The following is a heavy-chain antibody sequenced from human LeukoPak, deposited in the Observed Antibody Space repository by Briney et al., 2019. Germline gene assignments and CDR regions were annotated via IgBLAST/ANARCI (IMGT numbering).Heavy chain of an antibody. D-gene: IGHD6-19*01. V-gene: IGHV3-73*01. CDR3: TTPGYSSGRKDY. J-gene: IGHJ4*02. CDR1: GFTFSGSA. Sequence: TGGSLRLSCAASGFTFSGSAMHWVRQASGKGLEWVGRIRSKANSYATAYAASVKGRFTISRDDSKNTAYLQMNSLKTEDTAVYYCTTPGYSSGRKDYWGQGTLVTVSS. CDR2: IRSKANSYAT.